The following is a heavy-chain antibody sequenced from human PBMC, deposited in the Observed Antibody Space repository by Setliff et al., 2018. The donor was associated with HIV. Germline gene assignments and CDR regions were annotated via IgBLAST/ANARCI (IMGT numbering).Heavy chain of an antibody. D-gene: IGHD6-19*01. Sequence: PSETLSLTCTVSGGSISSGGYYWSWIRQHPGKGLEWIGYIYYSGSTYYNPSLKSRVTISADTSKNQFSLKLSSVTAADTAVYYCASQSRGWYYFDYWGQGTLVTVSS. CDR2: IYYSGST. CDR3: ASQSRGWYYFDY. V-gene: IGHV4-31*03. CDR1: GGSISSGGYY. J-gene: IGHJ4*02.